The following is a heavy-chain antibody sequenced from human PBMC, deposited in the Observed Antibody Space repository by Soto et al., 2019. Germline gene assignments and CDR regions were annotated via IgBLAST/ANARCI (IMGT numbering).Heavy chain of an antibody. CDR2: ISGSGGST. V-gene: IGHV3-23*01. D-gene: IGHD5-18*01. CDR3: ATLNSFGSDY. CDR1: GFTFTSYA. J-gene: IGHJ4*02. Sequence: EVQLLESGGGLVQPGGSLRLSCAASGFTFTSYAMSWVRQAPGKGLEWVSAISGSGGSTYYADSVKGRFTISRDNAKSTLYLQMNSLRAEDTAVYYCATLNSFGSDYWGQGTLVTVSS.